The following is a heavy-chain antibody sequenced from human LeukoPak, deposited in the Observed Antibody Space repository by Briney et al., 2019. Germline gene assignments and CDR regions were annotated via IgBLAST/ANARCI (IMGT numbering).Heavy chain of an antibody. J-gene: IGHJ4*02. V-gene: IGHV6-1*01. D-gene: IGHD3-10*01. CDR1: GDSVSSNSAA. CDR2: TYYRSKWYN. CDR3: ARSFNGDLDY. Sequence: SQTLSLTCGLSGDSVSSNSAAWNWIRQSPSSGLEWLGRTYYRSKWYNGYALSVKSRITINPDTSKNQFSLQLNSVTPEDTAVYYCARSFNGDLDYWGQGTLVTVSS.